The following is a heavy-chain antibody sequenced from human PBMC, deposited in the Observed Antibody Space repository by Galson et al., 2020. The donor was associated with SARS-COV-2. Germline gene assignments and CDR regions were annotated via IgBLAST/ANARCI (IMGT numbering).Heavy chain of an antibody. D-gene: IGHD6-13*01. CDR3: ASIGGSSWHFDY. Sequence: GESLKISCELSGFSFASYGMGWVRQSPGKGPEWVASISGTGGSTFYADSVKGRFTISRDNAKNSLYLQMNSLRAEDTAVYYCASIGGSSWHFDYWGQGTLVTVSS. CDR1: GFSFASYG. CDR2: ISGTGGST. V-gene: IGHV3-23*01. J-gene: IGHJ4*02.